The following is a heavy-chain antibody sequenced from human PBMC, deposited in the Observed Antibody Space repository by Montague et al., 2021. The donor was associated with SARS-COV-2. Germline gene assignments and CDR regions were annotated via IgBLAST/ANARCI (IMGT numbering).Heavy chain of an antibody. CDR1: GGSINDYY. D-gene: IGHD3-10*01. CDR2: ITHSGSV. J-gene: IGHJ6*02. Sequence: SETLSLTCAVYGGSINDYYWKWVRQPPGKGLEWIGEITHSGSVKYNPSLQNRGTMSVYESKNQFSLTLNSATAADTATDECARGQVTAFAIFIWFPAAGGLDSWGRGTTVTVSS. V-gene: IGHV4-34*01. CDR3: ARGQVTAFAIFIWFPAAGGLDS.